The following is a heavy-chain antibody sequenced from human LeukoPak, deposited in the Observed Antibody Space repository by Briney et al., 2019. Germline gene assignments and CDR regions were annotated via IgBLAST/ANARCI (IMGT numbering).Heavy chain of an antibody. D-gene: IGHD3-10*01. CDR3: ARGWKWFYDLYYYYYYMDV. CDR2: ISHSGST. Sequence: SETLSLTCAVYGGSFSGYYWSWIRQPPGKGLEWIGEISHSGSTNYNPSLRSRVTISVDTSKNQFSLKLSSVTAADTAVYYCARGWKWFYDLYYYYYYMDVWGKGTTVTVSS. V-gene: IGHV4-34*01. J-gene: IGHJ6*03. CDR1: GGSFSGYY.